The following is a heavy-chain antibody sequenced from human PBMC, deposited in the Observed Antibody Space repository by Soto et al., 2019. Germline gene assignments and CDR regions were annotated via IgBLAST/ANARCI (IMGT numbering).Heavy chain of an antibody. V-gene: IGHV5-51*01. CDR3: ARASLYCTNGVCHVDY. CDR2: IYPGDSDT. Sequence: PGESLKISCKDYGYSFTNNWIAWVRQMPGKGLEWMGSIYPGDSDTRYSPSFEGQVTISADEAIDTAYLQWSSLKSSDTAMYYCARASLYCTNGVCHVDYWGQGTLVTV. J-gene: IGHJ4*02. D-gene: IGHD2-8*01. CDR1: GYSFTNNW.